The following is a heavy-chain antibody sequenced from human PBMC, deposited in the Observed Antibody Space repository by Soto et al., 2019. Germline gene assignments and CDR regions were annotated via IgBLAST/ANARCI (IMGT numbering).Heavy chain of an antibody. J-gene: IGHJ3*02. CDR3: ARLYQWRFAI. CDR1: GGSISSGGYS. Sequence: SETLSLTCAVSGGSISSGGYSWSWIRQPPGKGLEWIGYIYHSGSTYYNPSLKSRFTISVDTSKNQFSLKLSSVTAADTAVYYWARLYQWRFAIWGQGTMVTVSS. D-gene: IGHD6-19*01. V-gene: IGHV4-30-2*01. CDR2: IYHSGST.